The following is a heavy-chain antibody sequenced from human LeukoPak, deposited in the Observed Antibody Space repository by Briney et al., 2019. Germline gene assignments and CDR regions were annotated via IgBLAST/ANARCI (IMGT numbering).Heavy chain of an antibody. CDR2: IKQDGSEK. Sequence: PGGSLRLSCAASGFTFSRYWMSWVRQAPGKGLEWVANIKQDGSEKYYVDSVKGRFTISRDNAKNSLYLQMNSLRAEDTAVYYCARSGPSFYYYGSGSYYRDYYYYYMDVWGKGTTVTVSS. CDR3: ARSGPSFYYYGSGSYYRDYYYYYMDV. CDR1: GFTFSRYW. V-gene: IGHV3-7*01. J-gene: IGHJ6*03. D-gene: IGHD3-10*01.